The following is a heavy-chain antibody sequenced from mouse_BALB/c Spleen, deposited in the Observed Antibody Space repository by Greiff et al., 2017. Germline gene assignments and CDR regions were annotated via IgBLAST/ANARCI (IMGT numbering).Heavy chain of an antibody. CDR2: INPSTGYT. CDR1: GYTFTSYW. Sequence: QVQLKQSGAELAKPGASVKMSCKASGYTFTSYWMHWVKQRPGQGLEWIGYINPSTGYTEYNQKFKDKATLTADKSSSTAYMQLSSLTSEDSAVYYCARGGTLLVLRDYWGQGTTLTVSS. D-gene: IGHD1-1*01. CDR3: ARGGTLLVLRDY. J-gene: IGHJ2*01. V-gene: IGHV1-7*01.